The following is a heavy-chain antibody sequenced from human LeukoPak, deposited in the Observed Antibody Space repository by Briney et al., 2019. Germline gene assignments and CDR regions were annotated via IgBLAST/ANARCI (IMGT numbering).Heavy chain of an antibody. J-gene: IGHJ4*02. CDR3: ARASPPKTPYFDY. CDR2: IYYSGST. D-gene: IGHD2-15*01. V-gene: IGHV4-39*07. Sequence: SETLSLTCTVSGGSISSSSYSWGWIRQPPGKGLEWIGSIYYSGSTYYNPSLKSRVTISVDTSKNQFSLKLSSVTAADTAVYYCARASPPKTPYFDYWGQGTLVTVSS. CDR1: GGSISSSSYS.